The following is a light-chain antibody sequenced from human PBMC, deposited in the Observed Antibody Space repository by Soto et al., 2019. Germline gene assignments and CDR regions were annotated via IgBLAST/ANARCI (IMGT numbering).Light chain of an antibody. CDR2: DAS. V-gene: IGKV1-39*01. Sequence: DIPMTQSPSSLSASAGDRVTITCRASQSIRSYLNWYQQKPGKAPKLLIYDASNLQSGVPSRFSGSGSGTDFTLTIISLQPEDFATYYCQQSYSTPLTFGGGTKVEIK. CDR1: QSIRSY. J-gene: IGKJ4*01. CDR3: QQSYSTPLT.